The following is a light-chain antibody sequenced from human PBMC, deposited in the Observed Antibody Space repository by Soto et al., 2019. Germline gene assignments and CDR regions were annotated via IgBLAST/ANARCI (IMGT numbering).Light chain of an antibody. J-gene: IGKJ1*01. CDR3: QHYNNWPPWT. V-gene: IGKV3-20*01. Sequence: EIVLTQSPGTLSLSPGERATLSCGASQSVTSNYLAWYQQKPGQAPRLLIFGASIMVRGIPDRFIGSGSGTDFTLTISRLEPEDFAVYYCQHYNNWPPWTFGQGTKVDIK. CDR2: GAS. CDR1: QSVTSNY.